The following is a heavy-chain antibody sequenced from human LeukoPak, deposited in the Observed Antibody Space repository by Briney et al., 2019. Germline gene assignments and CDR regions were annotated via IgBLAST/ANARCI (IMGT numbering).Heavy chain of an antibody. Sequence: GGSLRLSCAASGFTFSDYYMSWIRQAPGKGLEWVSYISSSGSTIYYADSVKGRFTISRDNAKNSLYLQMNSLRAEDTAVYYCARDRIVVVSYYYGMDVWGQGTTVTVSS. CDR3: ARDRIVVVSYYYGMDV. CDR2: ISSSGSTI. CDR1: GFTFSDYY. J-gene: IGHJ6*02. V-gene: IGHV3-11*04. D-gene: IGHD3-22*01.